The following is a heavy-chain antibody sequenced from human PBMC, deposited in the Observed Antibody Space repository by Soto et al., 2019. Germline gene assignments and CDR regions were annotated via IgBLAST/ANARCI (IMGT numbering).Heavy chain of an antibody. J-gene: IGHJ6*02. Sequence: QVQLVESGGGVVQPGRSLRLSCAASGFTFSSYAMHWVRQAPGKGLEWVAVISYDGSNKYYADSVKGRFTISRDNSKNTLYMQMNSLRAEDTAVYYCARAGFLAARVCGYYYGMHVWGQGTTVTVS. CDR3: ARAGFLAARVCGYYYGMHV. CDR2: ISYDGSNK. V-gene: IGHV3-30-3*01. CDR1: GFTFSSYA. D-gene: IGHD6-6*01.